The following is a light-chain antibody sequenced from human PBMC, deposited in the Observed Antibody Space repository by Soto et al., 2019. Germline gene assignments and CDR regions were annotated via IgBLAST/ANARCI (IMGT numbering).Light chain of an antibody. CDR1: QSLVHSDGNKY. Sequence: DVEMTQSPLSLPVSLGQPASISCRSSQSLVHSDGNKYLNWFQQRPGQSPRRLISRASNRDSGVPDRFSGVGSGTDFTLKISRVETEDVAVYYCMQGTHWPWTLGQGTKVEIK. J-gene: IGKJ1*01. V-gene: IGKV2-30*02. CDR2: RAS. CDR3: MQGTHWPWT.